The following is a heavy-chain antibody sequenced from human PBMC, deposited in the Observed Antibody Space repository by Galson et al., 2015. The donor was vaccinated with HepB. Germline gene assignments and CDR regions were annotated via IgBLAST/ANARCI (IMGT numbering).Heavy chain of an antibody. D-gene: IGHD2-2*01. CDR3: ASLPTLGYCSSTSCYLFDY. CDR2: INSDGSST. J-gene: IGHJ4*02. Sequence: SLRLSCAASGFTFSSYWMHWVRQAPGKGLVWVSRINSDGSSTSYADSVKGRFTISRDNAKNTLYLQMNSLRAEDTAAYYCASLPTLGYCSSTSCYLFDYWGQGTLVTVSS. CDR1: GFTFSSYW. V-gene: IGHV3-74*01.